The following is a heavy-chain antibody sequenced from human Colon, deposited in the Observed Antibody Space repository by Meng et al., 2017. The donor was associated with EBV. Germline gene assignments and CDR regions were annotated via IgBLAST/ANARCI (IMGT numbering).Heavy chain of an antibody. CDR1: GGSINSGDYY. Sequence: QVRLQVSCPALLKPSQTLSLTCTVSGGSINSGDYYWSWIRQPPGKGLEWIGYIYYTGSTYYNPSLKSRVTISMDTSKNQFSLRLSSVTAADTAVYYCARNYYFDYWGQGTLVTVSS. CDR2: IYYTGST. J-gene: IGHJ4*02. V-gene: IGHV4-30-4*01. CDR3: ARNYYFDY.